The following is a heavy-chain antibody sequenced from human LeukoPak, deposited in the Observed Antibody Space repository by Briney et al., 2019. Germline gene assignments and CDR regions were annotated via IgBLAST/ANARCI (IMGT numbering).Heavy chain of an antibody. D-gene: IGHD1-26*01. Sequence: PGGSLRLSCAASGFTFSSYAMSWVRQAPGKGLEWVSAISGGGDSTFYADSVKGRFTISRDNSKNTLYLQMSSLRAEDTAVYYCARDNGWELRGFDYWGQGTLVTVSS. CDR2: ISGGGDST. CDR1: GFTFSSYA. V-gene: IGHV3-23*01. CDR3: ARDNGWELRGFDY. J-gene: IGHJ4*02.